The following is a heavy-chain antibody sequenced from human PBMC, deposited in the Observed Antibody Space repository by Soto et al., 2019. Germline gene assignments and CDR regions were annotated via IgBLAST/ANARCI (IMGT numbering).Heavy chain of an antibody. D-gene: IGHD2-2*01. J-gene: IGHJ3*02. CDR2: IYSSGTT. CDR1: GGSMSGYY. Sequence: QVQLQESGPGLVKPSETLSLTCTLSGGSMSGYYWSWVRQPAGKGLEYMGHIYSSGTTNYNPSLKGRVTMSRDTSENRFSLRLNFMTAADTAVYYCARGSDAYAFDIWGQGTMVSVSS. CDR3: ARGSDAYAFDI. V-gene: IGHV4-4*07.